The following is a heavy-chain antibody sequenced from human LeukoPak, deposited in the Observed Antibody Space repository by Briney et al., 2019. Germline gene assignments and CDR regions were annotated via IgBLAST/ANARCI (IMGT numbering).Heavy chain of an antibody. CDR1: GYTFTGYY. CDR3: ARDIVVGASYYFDY. V-gene: IGHV1-2*02. CDR2: INPNSGGT. J-gene: IGHJ4*02. D-gene: IGHD1-26*01. Sequence: PRASVTVSCKASGYTFTGYYMHWVRQAPGQGLEWMGWINPNSGGTNYAQKFQGRVTMTRDTSISTAYMELSRLRSDDTAVYYCARDIVVGASYYFDYWGQGTLVTVSS.